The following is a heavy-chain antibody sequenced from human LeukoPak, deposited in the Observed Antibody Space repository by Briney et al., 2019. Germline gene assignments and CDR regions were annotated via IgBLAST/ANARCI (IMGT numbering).Heavy chain of an antibody. CDR2: IYHSGST. J-gene: IGHJ4*02. CDR1: GYSISSGYY. V-gene: IGHV4-38-2*01. Sequence: SETLSLTCAVSGYSISSGYYWGWIRQPPGKGLEWIGSIYHSGSTYYNPSLKSRVTISVDTSKNQFSLKLSSVTAADTAVYYCARPTPPLLAAAGTYYFDYWGQGTLVTVS. D-gene: IGHD6-13*01. CDR3: ARPTPPLLAAAGTYYFDY.